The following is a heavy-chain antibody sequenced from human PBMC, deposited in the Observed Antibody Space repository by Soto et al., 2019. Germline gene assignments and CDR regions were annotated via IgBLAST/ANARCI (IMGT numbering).Heavy chain of an antibody. Sequence: EGSLRLSFAGSGFTYSDSYMSWIPQAPGSGLKWLSYNITGSRYLAYAYAVKGRVTVARYNAKRSLFLQITSLTAEDTAIYFWVRGGGGGLFDPWGQGTMVTVS. J-gene: IGHJ5*02. CDR2: NITGSRYL. D-gene: IGHD1-1*01. V-gene: IGHV3-11*06. CDR1: GFTYSDSY. CDR3: VRGGGGGLFDP.